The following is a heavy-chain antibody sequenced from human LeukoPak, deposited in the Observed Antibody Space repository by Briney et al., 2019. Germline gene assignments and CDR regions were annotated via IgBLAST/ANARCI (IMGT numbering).Heavy chain of an antibody. Sequence: GGSLRLSCAASGFTFSSYWMSWVRQAPGKGLEWVANIKQDGSEKYYVDSVKGRCTISRDNAKNSLYLQMNSLRAEDTAVYYCARGGLLWFGESFDYWGQGTLVTVSS. V-gene: IGHV3-7*01. CDR3: ARGGLLWFGESFDY. D-gene: IGHD3-10*01. J-gene: IGHJ4*02. CDR2: IKQDGSEK. CDR1: GFTFSSYW.